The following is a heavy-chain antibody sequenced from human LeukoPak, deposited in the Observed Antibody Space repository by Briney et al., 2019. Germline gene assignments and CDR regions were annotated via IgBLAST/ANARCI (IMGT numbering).Heavy chain of an antibody. D-gene: IGHD3-22*01. V-gene: IGHV4-59*01. CDR3: ATVTYDSSGYYIPLDY. CDR2: IYYSGST. J-gene: IGHJ4*02. CDR1: GGSISSYY. Sequence: KTSETLSLTCTVSGGSISSYYWSWIRQPPGKGLEWIGYIYYSGSTNYNPSLKSRVTISVDTSKNQFSLKLSSVTAEDTAVYYCATVTYDSSGYYIPLDYWGQGTLVTVSS.